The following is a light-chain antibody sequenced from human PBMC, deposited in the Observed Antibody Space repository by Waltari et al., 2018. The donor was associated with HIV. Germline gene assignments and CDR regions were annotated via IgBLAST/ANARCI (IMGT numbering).Light chain of an antibody. CDR2: RNN. CDR3: AAWDDSLSGYV. CDR1: SSSIGSNY. J-gene: IGLJ1*01. Sequence: QSVLTQPPSASGTPGQRVTISCSGSSSSIGSNYVYWYQQLPGTAPKLLIYRNNQRPSGVPDRFSGSKSGTSASLAISGLRSEDEADYYCAAWDDSLSGYVFGTGTKVNVL. V-gene: IGLV1-47*01.